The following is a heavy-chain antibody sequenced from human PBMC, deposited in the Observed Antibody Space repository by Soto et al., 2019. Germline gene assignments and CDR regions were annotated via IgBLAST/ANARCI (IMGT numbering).Heavy chain of an antibody. CDR3: ARLGPSGSEPYSFRYNWLDP. Sequence: VGSLRLSCTISGFTVSSSHMSWVRQAPGKGLDWVSVIYSGGNSYYAVSVQGRFTISRDNSKNTVYLQMNSLRGEDTAIYYCARLGPSGSEPYSFRYNWLDPWGQGTLVTVSS. D-gene: IGHD2-21*01. V-gene: IGHV3-53*01. J-gene: IGHJ5*02. CDR1: GFTVSSSH. CDR2: IYSGGNS.